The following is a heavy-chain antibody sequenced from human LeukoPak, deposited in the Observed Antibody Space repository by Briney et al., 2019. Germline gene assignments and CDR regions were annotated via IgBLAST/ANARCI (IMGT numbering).Heavy chain of an antibody. CDR2: IYYSGST. CDR1: GGSISSSSYY. J-gene: IGHJ5*02. D-gene: IGHD2-15*01. Sequence: SKTLPLTCTVSGGSISSSSYYWGWIRQPPGKGLEWIGSIYYSGSTYYNPSLKSRVTISVDTSKNQFSLKLSSVTAADTAVYYCARHLNGYCSGGSCYEGWFDPWGQGTLVTVSS. CDR3: ARHLNGYCSGGSCYEGWFDP. V-gene: IGHV4-39*01.